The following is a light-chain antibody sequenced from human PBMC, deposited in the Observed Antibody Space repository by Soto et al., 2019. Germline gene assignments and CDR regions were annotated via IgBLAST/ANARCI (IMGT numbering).Light chain of an antibody. J-gene: IGKJ4*01. CDR2: AAS. Sequence: DRQMRRSRSTLSASVGDRVPITCRASHSISSWLALHQQKPGKAPKLLIYAASSLQSGVPSRFSGSGSGTDFTLTISSLQPEDFATYYCQQTYSTPLTFGGGTKVDI. CDR1: HSISSW. CDR3: QQTYSTPLT. V-gene: IGKV1-39*01.